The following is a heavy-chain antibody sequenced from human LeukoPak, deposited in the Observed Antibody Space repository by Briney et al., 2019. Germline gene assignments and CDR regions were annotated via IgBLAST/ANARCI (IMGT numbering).Heavy chain of an antibody. CDR1: GYTFTSYD. J-gene: IGHJ4*02. CDR3: ARGLRWRWLQSYFDY. V-gene: IGHV1-8*01. D-gene: IGHD5-24*01. Sequence: ASVKVSCKASGYTFTSYDINWVQQATGQGLEWMGWMNPNSGNTGYAQKFQGRVTMTRNTSISTAYMELSSLRSEDTAVYYCARGLRWRWLQSYFDYWGQGTLVTVSS. CDR2: MNPNSGNT.